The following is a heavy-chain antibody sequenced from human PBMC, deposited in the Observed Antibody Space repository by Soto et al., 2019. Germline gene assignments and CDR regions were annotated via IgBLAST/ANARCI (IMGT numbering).Heavy chain of an antibody. V-gene: IGHV4-4*02. Sequence: SETLSLTCAVSGDSISSTFWWTWVRQPPGKGLEWIGEVYHSGSTRYNPSLKSRVTISVDTSNNQSSLKLSSVTAADTAVYYCARSDGRYWGQGTLVTVSS. CDR1: GDSISSTFW. J-gene: IGHJ4*02. CDR3: ARSDGRY. CDR2: VYHSGST.